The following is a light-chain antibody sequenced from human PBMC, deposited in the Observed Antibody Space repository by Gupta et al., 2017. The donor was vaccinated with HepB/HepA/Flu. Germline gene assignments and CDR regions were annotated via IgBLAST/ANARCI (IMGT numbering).Light chain of an antibody. CDR3: QQYRT. V-gene: IGKV1-5*03. CDR1: QSISSW. J-gene: IGKJ1*01. Sequence: DIQMTQSPSTLSASVGDRVTITCRASQSISSWLAWYQQKPGKATKLLIYKASSLESGVKSRFSGSGSGTEFTRTSSSLEPDDFETYDCQQYRTFGQGTKVEIK. CDR2: KAS.